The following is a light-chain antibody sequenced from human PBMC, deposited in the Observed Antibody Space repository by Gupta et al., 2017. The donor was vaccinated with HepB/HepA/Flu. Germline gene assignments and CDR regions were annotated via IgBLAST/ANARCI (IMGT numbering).Light chain of an antibody. CDR1: QSIRNY. CDR3: QQCLTTPST. J-gene: IGKJ5*01. V-gene: IGKV1-39*01. CDR2: SAS. Sequence: DIHMTQSPSSLSASVGDRVTITCRASQSIRNYLNWYQHKPGKAPKLLIYSASTLQNEVPSRGSGSGSGTEFTLTISSLQPEDFAAYYCQQCLTTPSTFGQGTRLELK.